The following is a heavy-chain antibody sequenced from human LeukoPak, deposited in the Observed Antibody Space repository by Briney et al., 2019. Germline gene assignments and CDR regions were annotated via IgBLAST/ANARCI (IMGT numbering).Heavy chain of an antibody. CDR3: ARHVRYCSGGSCYGPNYFDL. CDR2: IYYGGRA. V-gene: IGHV4-39*01. Sequence: SETLFLTCTVPGGSINNNNSYWGGIRQPPGKGLEWIGRIYYGGRAYYNSSLRSRLTMSVDTSENQFSLKLSSVTVADTAVYYCARHVRYCSGGSCYGPNYFDLWGQGILVTVSS. D-gene: IGHD2-15*01. CDR1: GGSINNNNSY. J-gene: IGHJ4*02.